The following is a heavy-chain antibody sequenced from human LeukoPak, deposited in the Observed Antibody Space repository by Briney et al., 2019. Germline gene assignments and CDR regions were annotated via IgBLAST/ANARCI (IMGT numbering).Heavy chain of an antibody. D-gene: IGHD1-14*01. Sequence: GGSLRLSCAGSGFTFSAYGMHWVRQAPGKGLEWVAGVWYDGSNKFYVESVKGRFSASRDNSKNTLYLQMNSLRAEDTAVYYCARDLNLPDALDLWGQGTMDTVSS. CDR1: GFTFSAYG. CDR3: ARDLNLPDALDL. V-gene: IGHV3-33*01. CDR2: VWYDGSNK. J-gene: IGHJ3*01.